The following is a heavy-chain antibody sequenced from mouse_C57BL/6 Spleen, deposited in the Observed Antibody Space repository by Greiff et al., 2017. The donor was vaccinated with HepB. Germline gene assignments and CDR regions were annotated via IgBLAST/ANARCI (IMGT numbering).Heavy chain of an antibody. CDR3: ARRWLLRSYAMDY. D-gene: IGHD2-3*01. CDR1: GYSITSGYY. CDR2: ISYDGSN. V-gene: IGHV3-6*01. Sequence: ESGPGLVKPSQSLSLTCSVTGYSITSGYYWNWIRQFPGNKLEWMGYISYDGSNNYNPSLKNRISITRDTSKNQFFLKLNSVTTEDTATYYCARRWLLRSYAMDYWGQGTSVTVSS. J-gene: IGHJ4*01.